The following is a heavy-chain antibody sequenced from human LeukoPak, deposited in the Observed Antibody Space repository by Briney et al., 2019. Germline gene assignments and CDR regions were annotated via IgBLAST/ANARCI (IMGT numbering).Heavy chain of an antibody. CDR1: GYTFTGYT. CDR2: ISPGNGGA. V-gene: IGHV1-2*02. D-gene: IGHD5-24*01. CDR3: ARRTAGMAMDY. Sequence: ASAKISCKASGYTFTGYTIHWVRQAPGQGFEWMGWISPGNGGADYAQKFQGRVTMTRDTSSRTVYMDLSGLRSDDTAVYYCARRTAGMAMDYWGQGTLVSVSS. J-gene: IGHJ4*02.